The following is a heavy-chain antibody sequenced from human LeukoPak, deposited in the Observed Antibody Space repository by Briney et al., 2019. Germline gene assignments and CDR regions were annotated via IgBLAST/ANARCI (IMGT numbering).Heavy chain of an antibody. J-gene: IGHJ4*02. D-gene: IGHD3-3*01. V-gene: IGHV3-30*04. Sequence: GGSLRLSCAASGFTFSSYAMHWVRQAPGKGLEWVAVISYDGSNKYYADSVKGRFTISRDNSKNTLYLQMNSLRAEDTAVYYCARDRGHDLWSGSDYWGQGTLVTVSS. CDR1: GFTFSSYA. CDR3: ARDRGHDLWSGSDY. CDR2: ISYDGSNK.